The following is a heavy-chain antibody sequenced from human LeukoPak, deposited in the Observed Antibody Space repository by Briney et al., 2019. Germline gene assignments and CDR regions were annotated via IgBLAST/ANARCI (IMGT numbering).Heavy chain of an antibody. CDR2: FDPEYGET. CDR3: APLDFWVPST. D-gene: IGHD3-3*01. CDR1: GYTLNELS. V-gene: IGHV1-24*01. Sequence: ASVKVSCKVSGYTLNELSIHWVRQAAGKGLEWTGGFDPEYGETVYAQKFQGRVTMAEDTSTDTAYMELSSLRSEDTAVYYCAPLDFWVPSTWGQGTLVTVSS. J-gene: IGHJ5*02.